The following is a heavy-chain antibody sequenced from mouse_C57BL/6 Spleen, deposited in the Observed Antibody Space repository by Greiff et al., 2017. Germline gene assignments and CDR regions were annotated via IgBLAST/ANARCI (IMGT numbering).Heavy chain of an antibody. D-gene: IGHD1-1*01. CDR3: ASSALDGSSPWFAY. CDR1: GYTFTSYW. CDR2: IDPSDSYT. J-gene: IGHJ3*01. V-gene: IGHV1-69*01. Sequence: VQLQQPGAELVIPGASVKLSCKASGYTFTSYWMHWVKQRPGQGLEWIGEIDPSDSYTKYNQKFKGKSTLTVDKSSSKAYMQLSRLTSEECAVYYCASSALDGSSPWFAYWGKGTLVTVSA.